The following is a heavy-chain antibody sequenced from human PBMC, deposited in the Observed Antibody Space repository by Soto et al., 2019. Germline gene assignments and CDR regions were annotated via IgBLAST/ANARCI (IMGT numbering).Heavy chain of an antibody. V-gene: IGHV1-18*01. CDR3: ARVVPGAEAWFGT. CDR2: ISLYSDGT. Sequence: QVQLVQSGGEVKRPGASVKVSCKTSGYTCSNYGITWVRQAPGQPLEWLGWISLYSDGTNYAQKFQGRVSMITATSTTTAYMELRSLRSDDTAVYYCARVVPGAEAWFGTWGQGTLVTVSS. D-gene: IGHD2-2*01. CDR1: GYTCSNYG. J-gene: IGHJ5*02.